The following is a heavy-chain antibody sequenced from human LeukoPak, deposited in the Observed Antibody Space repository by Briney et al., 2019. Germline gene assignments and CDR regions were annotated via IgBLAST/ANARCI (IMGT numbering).Heavy chain of an antibody. CDR2: ISYDGSNK. Sequence: GGSLRLSCVASGFTFSSYGMHWVRQAPGKGLEWVAVISYDGSNKYYADSVKGRFTISRDNSKNTLYLQMNSLRAEDTAVYYCAKDPTVTEGGNHYFDYWGQGTLVTVSS. J-gene: IGHJ4*02. CDR1: GFTFSSYG. V-gene: IGHV3-30*18. D-gene: IGHD4-17*01. CDR3: AKDPTVTEGGNHYFDY.